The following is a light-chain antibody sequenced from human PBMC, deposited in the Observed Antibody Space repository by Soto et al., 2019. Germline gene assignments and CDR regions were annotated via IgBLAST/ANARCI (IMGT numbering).Light chain of an antibody. Sequence: DIQMTQSPSTLSASVGDRVTITCRASQSISSWLAWYQKKPGKAPNLLIYKTSSLESGVPSRFSGSGSGTEFTLTVNGLQPDDFATYYCQQYDSYPLTFGGGTKVDIK. CDR3: QQYDSYPLT. CDR1: QSISSW. J-gene: IGKJ4*01. CDR2: KTS. V-gene: IGKV1-5*03.